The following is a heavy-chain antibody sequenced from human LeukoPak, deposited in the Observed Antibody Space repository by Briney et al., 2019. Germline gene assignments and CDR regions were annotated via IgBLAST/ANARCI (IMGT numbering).Heavy chain of an antibody. CDR3: ARSTSLRTVTRWFDP. D-gene: IGHD4-11*01. V-gene: IGHV4-59*01. Sequence: SETLSLTCTVSGGSISSYYWSWIRQPPGKGLEWIGYIYYNGGTNYNPSLKSRVTISVDTAKNQFSLKLSSVTAADTAVYYCARSTSLRTVTRWFDPWGQGTLVTVSS. CDR1: GGSISSYY. CDR2: IYYNGGT. J-gene: IGHJ5*02.